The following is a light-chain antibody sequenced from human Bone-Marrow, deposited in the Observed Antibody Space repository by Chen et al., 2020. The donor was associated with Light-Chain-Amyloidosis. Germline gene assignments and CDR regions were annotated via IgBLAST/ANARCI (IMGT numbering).Light chain of an antibody. V-gene: IGLV3-21*02. J-gene: IGLJ3*02. CDR1: NIGSTS. Sequence: SYVLTQPSSVSVAPGQTATIACGGNNIGSTSVHWYQQTPGQAPLLVVYDDSDRPSGIPERLCGSNSGTTATLTSSRVEAGDEADYYCQVWDRSSDRPVFGGGTKLTVL. CDR2: DDS. CDR3: QVWDRSSDRPV.